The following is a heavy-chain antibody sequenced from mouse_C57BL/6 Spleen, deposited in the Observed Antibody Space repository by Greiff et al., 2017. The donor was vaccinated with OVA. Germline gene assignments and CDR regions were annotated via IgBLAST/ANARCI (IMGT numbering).Heavy chain of an antibody. Sequence: LVEPGASVKISCKASGYVFSSYWMNWVKQRPGKGLEWIGQIYPGDGDTNYNGKFKGKATLTADKSSSTAYMQLSSLTSEDSAVYFGARADYGSSPRYFDVWGTGTTVTVSS. CDR2: IYPGDGDT. D-gene: IGHD1-1*01. CDR3: ARADYGSSPRYFDV. V-gene: IGHV1-80*01. CDR1: GYVFSSYW. J-gene: IGHJ1*03.